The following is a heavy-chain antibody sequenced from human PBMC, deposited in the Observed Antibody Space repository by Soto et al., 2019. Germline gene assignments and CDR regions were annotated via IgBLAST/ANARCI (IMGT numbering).Heavy chain of an antibody. Sequence: SVKVSCKASGGTFSSYAISWVRQAPGQGLEWMGGIIPIFGTANYAQKFQGRVTITADESTSTAYMELSSLRSEDTSVYYCVRSCYYPHYYYYGMDVWGLGTMVIVFS. D-gene: IGHD3-3*01. V-gene: IGHV1-69*13. CDR2: IIPIFGTA. CDR3: VRSCYYPHYYYYGMDV. J-gene: IGHJ6*02. CDR1: GGTFSSYA.